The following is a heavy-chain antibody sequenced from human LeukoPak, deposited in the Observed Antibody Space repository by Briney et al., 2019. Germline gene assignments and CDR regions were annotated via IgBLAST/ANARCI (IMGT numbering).Heavy chain of an antibody. V-gene: IGHV3-48*03. CDR1: GFTFSSYE. CDR2: ISSSGTTI. D-gene: IGHD5-18*01. CDR3: ARAGGDTAVVFDAFDI. Sequence: GGSLRLSCAASGFTFSSYEMNWVRQAPGKGLEWVSYISSSGTTIYYADSVKGRFTISRDNAKNSLYLQMNSLRADDTAVYYCARAGGDTAVVFDAFDIWGQGTMVTVSS. J-gene: IGHJ3*02.